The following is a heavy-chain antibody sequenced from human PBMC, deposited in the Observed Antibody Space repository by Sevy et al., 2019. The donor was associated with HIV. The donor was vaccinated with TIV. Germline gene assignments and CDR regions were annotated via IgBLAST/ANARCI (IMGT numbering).Heavy chain of an antibody. V-gene: IGHV3-21*01. CDR1: GFTFSTYS. J-gene: IGHJ4*02. CDR3: VREAANVRYFDS. Sequence: GGSLRLSCGGSGFTFSTYSMNWVRQAPGKGLEWVSSISGSGSYIYYADSVQGRFTISRDNVKNSLYLQMNSLRAEDTAVYYCVREAANVRYFDSWGQGILVTVSS. D-gene: IGHD3-10*02. CDR2: ISGSGSYI.